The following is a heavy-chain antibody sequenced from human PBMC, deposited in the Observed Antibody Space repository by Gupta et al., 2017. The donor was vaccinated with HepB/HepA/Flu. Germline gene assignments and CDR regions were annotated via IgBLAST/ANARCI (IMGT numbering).Heavy chain of an antibody. J-gene: IGHJ4*02. CDR1: GFTFSSYA. D-gene: IGHD7-27*01. CDR2: ITNSDSKT. Sequence: EVQLLESGGGLVQPGGSLRLSCAGSGFTFSSYAMSWVRQAPGKGLEWVSSITNSDSKTYYADSVKGRFTISRDNSKNTLYLQMNSLTAEDTAVYYCAKDLLSNWGEFDCWGQGTLVTVSS. V-gene: IGHV3-23*01. CDR3: AKDLLSNWGEFDC.